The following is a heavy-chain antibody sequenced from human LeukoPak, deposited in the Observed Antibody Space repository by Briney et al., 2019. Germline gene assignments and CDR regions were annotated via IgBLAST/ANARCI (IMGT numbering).Heavy chain of an antibody. V-gene: IGHV1-46*01. CDR2: INPSGGST. Sequence: ASVKVSCKASGYTFTSYYMHWVRQAPGQGLEWMGIINPSGGSTSYAQKFQGRVTMTRDTSTSTVYMELSSLRSEDTAVYYCAREGPNQPGIAAAGTPPDWGQGTLVTVSS. J-gene: IGHJ4*02. CDR1: GYTFTSYY. CDR3: AREGPNQPGIAAAGTPPD. D-gene: IGHD6-13*01.